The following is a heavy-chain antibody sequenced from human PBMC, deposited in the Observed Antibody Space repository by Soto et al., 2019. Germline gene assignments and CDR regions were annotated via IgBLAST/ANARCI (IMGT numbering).Heavy chain of an antibody. CDR3: ASRDPGTSVDY. CDR1: GGSFTSNNW. CDR2: IYRTGST. V-gene: IGHV4-4*02. J-gene: IGHJ4*02. D-gene: IGHD1-7*01. Sequence: SETLSLSCAVSGGSFTSNNWWTWVRQPPGQGLEWIGEIYRTGSTNYNPSLKSRVTISLDKSENQFSLKVTSLTAADTAVYYCASRDPGTSVDYWGQGTLVTVS.